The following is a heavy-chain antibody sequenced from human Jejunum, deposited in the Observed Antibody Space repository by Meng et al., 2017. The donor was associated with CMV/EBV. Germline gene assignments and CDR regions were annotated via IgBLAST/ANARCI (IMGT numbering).Heavy chain of an antibody. V-gene: IGHV2-5*02. CDR1: GFSLSTPSVA. J-gene: IGHJ4*02. D-gene: IGHD6-13*01. Sequence: HITLKGFLHTPGHPTQTLTLTPSFSGFSLSTPSVALFCSRQPPGTALEWVALTYWDDDKRYSPSLKNRLTITKDTSKNQVILTMTNMDPMDTATYYCAHSSYDSSWYRGPDYWGQGTLVTVSS. CDR3: AHSSYDSSWYRGPDY. CDR2: TYWDDDK.